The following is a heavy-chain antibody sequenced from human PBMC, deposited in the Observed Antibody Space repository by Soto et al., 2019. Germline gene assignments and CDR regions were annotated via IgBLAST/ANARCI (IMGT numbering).Heavy chain of an antibody. J-gene: IGHJ5*02. CDR3: AGSYYDFWSGYSNWFDP. CDR1: GGSISSGGYS. CDR2: IYHSGST. V-gene: IGHV4-30-2*01. D-gene: IGHD3-3*01. Sequence: SETLSLTCAVSGGSISSGGYSWIWIRQPPGKGLEWIGYIYHSGSTYYNPSLKSRVTISVDRSKNQFSLKLGSVTAADTAVYYCAGSYYDFWSGYSNWFDPWGQGTLVTVSS.